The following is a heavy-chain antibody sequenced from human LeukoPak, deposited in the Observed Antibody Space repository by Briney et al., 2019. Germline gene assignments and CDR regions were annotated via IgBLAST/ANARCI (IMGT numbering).Heavy chain of an antibody. D-gene: IGHD6-19*01. CDR1: GXTLSGSW. Sequence: PGGSLRLSCAVSGXTLSGSWVTWVRQAPGKGLEWVANIKEDGSDKYYVDSVKGRFTISRDNAKNSLYLQINSLRAEDTAVYYCVSGWSTFDYWGQGTLVTVSS. CDR2: IKEDGSDK. J-gene: IGHJ4*02. CDR3: VSGWSTFDY. V-gene: IGHV3-7*02.